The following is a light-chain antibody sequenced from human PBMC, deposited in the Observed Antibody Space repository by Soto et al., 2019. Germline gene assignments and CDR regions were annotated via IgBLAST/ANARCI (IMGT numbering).Light chain of an antibody. CDR2: ANS. CDR3: QSYDSSLSGYV. CDR1: SSNIGAGYD. J-gene: IGLJ1*01. V-gene: IGLV1-40*01. Sequence: QSVLTQPPSVSGAPGQRVTISCTGSSSNIGAGYDVHGYQQLPGTAPKLLIYANSNRPSGVPDRFSGSKSGTSASLAITGLQAEDEADYYCQSYDSSLSGYVFGTGTKLTGL.